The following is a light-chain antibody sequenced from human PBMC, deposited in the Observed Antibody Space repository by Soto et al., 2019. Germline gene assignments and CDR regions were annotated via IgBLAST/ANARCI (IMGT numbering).Light chain of an antibody. CDR3: QQYYSKPLT. V-gene: IGKV4-1*01. Sequence: DIVMTQSPDSLAVSLGERATINCKSSQSVLYSSNNKNYLGWYQQKVGQPPKLLIYWASTRESGVPDRFSGRGSGTDFTLTISSLQAEDVAVYYCQQYYSKPLTFGGGTKVEIK. CDR1: QSVLYSSNNKNY. CDR2: WAS. J-gene: IGKJ4*01.